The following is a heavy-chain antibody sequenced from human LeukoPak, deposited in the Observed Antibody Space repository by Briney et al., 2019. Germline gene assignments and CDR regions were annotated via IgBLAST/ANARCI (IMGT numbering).Heavy chain of an antibody. V-gene: IGHV3-9*01. D-gene: IGHD3-22*01. Sequence: GGSLRLSCVASGFTYDDYAMHWVRQAPGKGLEWVSGINWNSGRIYYADSVKGRFTISRDNAKNSLYLQMNSLRPEDTALYYCAKGYYFDSSTYYRLTYYFDSWGQGTQVTVSS. CDR2: INWNSGRI. CDR3: AKGYYFDSSTYYRLTYYFDS. CDR1: GFTYDDYA. J-gene: IGHJ4*02.